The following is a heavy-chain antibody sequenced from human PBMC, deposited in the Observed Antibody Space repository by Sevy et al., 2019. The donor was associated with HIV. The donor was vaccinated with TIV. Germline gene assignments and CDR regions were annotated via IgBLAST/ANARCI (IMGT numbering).Heavy chain of an antibody. J-gene: IGHJ3*02. Sequence: GGSLRLSCAASGFIFSGYPMYWVRQAPGKGLEYVSLISSNGGSTYYANFVKGRFTVSRDNSKNTLFLQMGSLRTEDMAVYYCASAPHKSDGFDIWGQGALVTVSS. CDR1: GFIFSGYP. CDR3: ASAPHKSDGFDI. V-gene: IGHV3-64*01. CDR2: ISSNGGST.